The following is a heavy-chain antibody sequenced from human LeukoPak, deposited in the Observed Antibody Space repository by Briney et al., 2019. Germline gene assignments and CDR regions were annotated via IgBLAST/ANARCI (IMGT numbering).Heavy chain of an antibody. CDR2: ISGSGAST. CDR1: GFTFSSYA. Sequence: TGGSLRLSCAASGFTFSSYAMSWVRQTPGKGLEWVSGISGSGASTYYADSVKGRFTISRDNSKNMLYLQINSLRAEDTAVYYCAKYLGYYYGSGAPDVWGKGTTVTVSS. V-gene: IGHV3-23*01. D-gene: IGHD3-10*01. J-gene: IGHJ6*04. CDR3: AKYLGYYYGSGAPDV.